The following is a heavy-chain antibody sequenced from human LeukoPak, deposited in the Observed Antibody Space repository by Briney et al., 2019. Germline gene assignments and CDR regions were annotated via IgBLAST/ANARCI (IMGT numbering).Heavy chain of an antibody. V-gene: IGHV3-66*01. CDR2: IYSGGST. Sequence: GGSLRLSCAASGFTVSSNYMSWVRQAPGKGLERVSVIYSGGSTYYADSVKGRFTISRDNSKNTLYLQMNSLRAEDTAVYYCARVGKDYYGSIWFDPWGQGTLVTVSS. CDR1: GFTVSSNY. J-gene: IGHJ5*02. CDR3: ARVGKDYYGSIWFDP. D-gene: IGHD3-10*01.